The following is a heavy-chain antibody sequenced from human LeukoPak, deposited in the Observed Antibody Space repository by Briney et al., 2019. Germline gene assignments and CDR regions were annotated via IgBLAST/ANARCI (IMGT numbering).Heavy chain of an antibody. D-gene: IGHD2-2*01. CDR3: ARERLLGYCSSTSCYQSSYYYYMDV. J-gene: IGHJ6*03. V-gene: IGHV3-7*01. CDR2: IKQDGSEK. CDR1: AFTFSSYW. Sequence: GGSLRLSCAASAFTFSSYWMSWVRQAPGKGLEWVANIKQDGSEKYYVDSVKGRFTISRDNAKNSLYLQMNSLRAEDTAVYYCARERLLGYCSSTSCYQSSYYYYMDVWGKGTTVTVSS.